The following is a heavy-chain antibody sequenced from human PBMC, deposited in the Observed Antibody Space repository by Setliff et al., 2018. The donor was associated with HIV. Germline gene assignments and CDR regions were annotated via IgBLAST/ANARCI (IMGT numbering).Heavy chain of an antibody. CDR3: ASGRRWDTAMGDAFDI. J-gene: IGHJ3*02. Sequence: GASVKVSCKASGYTFTNYGINWVRQAPGQGLEWMGWISTYNGNTNFAQKLQGRFTMTTDTSTSTAYMELRSLKSDDTAVYFCASGRRWDTAMGDAFDIWGQGTMVTVSS. D-gene: IGHD5-18*01. V-gene: IGHV1-18*01. CDR1: GYTFTNYG. CDR2: ISTYNGNT.